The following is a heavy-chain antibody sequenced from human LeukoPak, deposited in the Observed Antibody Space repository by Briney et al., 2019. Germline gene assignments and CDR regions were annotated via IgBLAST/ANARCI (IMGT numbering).Heavy chain of an antibody. J-gene: IGHJ6*02. V-gene: IGHV4-59*01. CDR1: GGSISSYY. Sequence: SETLSLTCTVSGGSISSYYWSWIRQPPGKGLEWNGYIYYSGSTNYNPSLKSRVTISVDTSKNQFSLKLSSVTAADTAVYYCARDNWNYGSSMDVWGQGTTVTVSS. D-gene: IGHD1-7*01. CDR2: IYYSGST. CDR3: ARDNWNYGSSMDV.